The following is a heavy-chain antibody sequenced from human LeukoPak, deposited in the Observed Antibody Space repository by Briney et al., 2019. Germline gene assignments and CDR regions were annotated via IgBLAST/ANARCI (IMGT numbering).Heavy chain of an antibody. V-gene: IGHV1-46*01. CDR2: INPSGGST. CDR3: ARTAGRTFDY. D-gene: IGHD6-6*01. Sequence: ASVKVSCKASGYTFTSYFMHWVRKPPEQGLEWMGIINPSGGSTSYAQKFQGRVTMTRDTSTSTVYMELSSLRSEDTAVYYCARTAGRTFDYWGQGTLVTVSS. CDR1: GYTFTSYF. J-gene: IGHJ4*02.